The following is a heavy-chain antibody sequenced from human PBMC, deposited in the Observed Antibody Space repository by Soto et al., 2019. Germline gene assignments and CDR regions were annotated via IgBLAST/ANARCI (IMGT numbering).Heavy chain of an antibody. CDR2: ISYDGSNK. CDR1: GFTFSSYG. CDR3: ARDRPNSGFDY. D-gene: IGHD7-27*01. V-gene: IGHV3-30*03. J-gene: IGHJ4*02. Sequence: PGESLKISCAASGFTFSSYGMHWVRQAPGKGLEWVAVISYDGSNKYYADSVKGRFTISRDNSKNTLYLQMNSLRAEDTAVYYCARDRPNSGFDYWGQGTLVTVSS.